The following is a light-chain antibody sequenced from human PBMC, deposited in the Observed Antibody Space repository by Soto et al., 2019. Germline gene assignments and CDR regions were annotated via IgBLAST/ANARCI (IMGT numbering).Light chain of an antibody. V-gene: IGKV1-5*03. CDR1: QTISSW. CDR2: KAS. J-gene: IGKJ1*01. Sequence: DIQMTQSPSTLSGSVGDTVTITCRASQTISSWLAWYQQKPGKAPKLLIYKASTLKSGVQSRFSGSGSGTDSTLTIRSLQPDDFATYYCKQYNSYWTCGQGTKVDIK. CDR3: KQYNSYWT.